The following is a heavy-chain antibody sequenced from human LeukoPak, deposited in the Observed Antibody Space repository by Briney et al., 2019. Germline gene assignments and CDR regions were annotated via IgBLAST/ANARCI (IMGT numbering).Heavy chain of an antibody. CDR3: ARPLAASAEYFQH. Sequence: GGSLRLSCAASGFTFSSYGMHWVRQAPGKGLEWVAFIRYDGSNKYYADSVKGRFTISRDNSKNTLYPQMNSLRAEDTAVYYCARPLAASAEYFQHWGQGTLVTVSS. CDR1: GFTFSSYG. D-gene: IGHD2-15*01. J-gene: IGHJ1*01. CDR2: IRYDGSNK. V-gene: IGHV3-30*02.